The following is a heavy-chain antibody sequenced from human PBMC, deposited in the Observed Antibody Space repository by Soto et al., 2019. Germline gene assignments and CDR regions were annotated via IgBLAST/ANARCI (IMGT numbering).Heavy chain of an antibody. D-gene: IGHD6-13*01. J-gene: IGHJ6*02. Sequence: SVKVSCKASGGTFSSYAISWVRQAPGQGLEWMGGIIPIFGTANYAQKFQGRVTITADESTSTAYMELSSLRSEDTAVYYCARGIAAAGTARDYYYYYGMDVWGQGTTVTVSS. V-gene: IGHV1-69*13. CDR3: ARGIAAAGTARDYYYYYGMDV. CDR1: GGTFSSYA. CDR2: IIPIFGTA.